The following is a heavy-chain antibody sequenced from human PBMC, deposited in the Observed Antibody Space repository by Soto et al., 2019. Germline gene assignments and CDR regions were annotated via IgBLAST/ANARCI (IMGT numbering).Heavy chain of an antibody. CDR2: ISYDGSNK. V-gene: IGHV3-30-3*01. CDR3: ARCPSSLTRFDY. CDR1: GFTFSSYA. J-gene: IGHJ4*02. D-gene: IGHD2-2*01. Sequence: GGSLRLSCAASGFTFSSYALHWVRQAPGKRLEWVAVISYDGSNKDYADSVKSRFTISRDNSKNTLYLQMNSLRAEDTAVYYCARCPSSLTRFDYWGQGTLVTVSS.